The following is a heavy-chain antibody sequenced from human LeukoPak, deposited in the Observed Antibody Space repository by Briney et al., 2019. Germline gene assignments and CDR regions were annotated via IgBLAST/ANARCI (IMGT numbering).Heavy chain of an antibody. Sequence: PSETLSLTCTVSGGSISSSSYYWGWIRQPPGKGLEWIGSIYYSGSTYYNPPLKSRVTISVDTSKNQFSLKLSSVTAADTAVYYCARPRSDYDFFDYWGQGTLVTVSS. J-gene: IGHJ4*02. CDR2: IYYSGST. CDR3: ARPRSDYDFFDY. D-gene: IGHD3-3*01. CDR1: GGSISSSSYY. V-gene: IGHV4-39*01.